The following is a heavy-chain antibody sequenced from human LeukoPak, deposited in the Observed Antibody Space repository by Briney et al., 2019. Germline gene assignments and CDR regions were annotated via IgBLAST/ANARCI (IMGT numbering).Heavy chain of an antibody. Sequence: GASVKVSCKASGYTFTSYGISWVRQAPGQGLDWMGWISDYNGNKNYAQKLHGRVTMTTDTSTSTAYMELRSLRSDDTAVYYCARVVESDCSSTSCYRPYYYYYYMDVWSKGTTVTVSS. V-gene: IGHV1-18*01. D-gene: IGHD2-2*02. CDR1: GYTFTSYG. J-gene: IGHJ6*03. CDR2: ISDYNGNK. CDR3: ARVVESDCSSTSCYRPYYYYYYMDV.